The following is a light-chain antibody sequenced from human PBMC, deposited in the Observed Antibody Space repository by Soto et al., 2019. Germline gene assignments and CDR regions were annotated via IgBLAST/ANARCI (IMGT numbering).Light chain of an antibody. Sequence: DIVMTQSPDSLAVSLGERATINCKSSQSCLYSSNNKNYLAWYQQKPGQPPKLLIYWASARESGVPDRFSGSGSGTDFTLTISSLQAEDVAVYYCQQYYSTPRTFCQGTMV. CDR3: QQYYSTPRT. J-gene: IGKJ1*01. V-gene: IGKV4-1*01. CDR1: QSCLYSSNNKNY. CDR2: WAS.